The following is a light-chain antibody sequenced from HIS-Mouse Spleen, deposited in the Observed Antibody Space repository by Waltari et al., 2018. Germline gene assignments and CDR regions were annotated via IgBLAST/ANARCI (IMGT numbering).Light chain of an antibody. CDR2: STN. Sequence: QTAMTHERAFSVSPGGTVPLTCILSSVCVSASYDPSRYQQTPGQAPRTLIYSTNTRSSGGPDRVSGSILGNKAALPITGAQADDESDYYCVLYMGSGISVFGGGTKLTVL. V-gene: IGLV8-61*01. J-gene: IGLJ3*02. CDR1: SVCVSASYD. CDR3: VLYMGSGISV.